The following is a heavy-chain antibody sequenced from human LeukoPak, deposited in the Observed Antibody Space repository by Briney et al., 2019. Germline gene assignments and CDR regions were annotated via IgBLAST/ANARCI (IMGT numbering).Heavy chain of an antibody. CDR2: ISSGGGT. D-gene: IGHD6-13*01. CDR1: GFTFSSYA. J-gene: IGHJ5*02. CDR3: AKDGYSNSRYDWFDP. Sequence: PGGSLRLSCAASGFTFSSYAMSWVRQAPGKGLEWVSAISSGGGTYYADSVKGRFTISRDNSKNTLYLQMNNLRAEDTAVYYCAKDGYSNSRYDWFDPWGQGTLVTVSS. V-gene: IGHV3-23*01.